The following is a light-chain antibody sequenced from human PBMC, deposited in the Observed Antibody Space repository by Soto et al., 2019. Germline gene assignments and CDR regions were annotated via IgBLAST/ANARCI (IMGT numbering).Light chain of an antibody. CDR2: LGS. CDR1: QSLLHSNGYNY. Sequence: DIVMTQSPLSLPVTPGEPASISCRSSQSLLHSNGYNYLDWYLQKPGQSPQLLIYLGSNRASGVPNRFSDSGSSTDFTLKISRVEAEDVGVYYCMQALQTPYTFGQGTKLEIK. J-gene: IGKJ2*01. V-gene: IGKV2-28*01. CDR3: MQALQTPYT.